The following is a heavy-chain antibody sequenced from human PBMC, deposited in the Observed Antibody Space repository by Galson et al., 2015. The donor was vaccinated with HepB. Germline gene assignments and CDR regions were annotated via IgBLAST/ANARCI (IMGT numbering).Heavy chain of an antibody. CDR3: ARIRPTSSWVFDY. CDR1: GFSLSTRGMS. CDR2: IDWDDDK. D-gene: IGHD6-13*01. Sequence: PALVKPTQTLTLTCTFSGFSLSTRGMSVSWIRQPPGKALEWLALIDWDDDKYYSTSLRTRLTISKDTSKNQVVLTMSNMDPVDTATYYCARIRPTSSWVFDYWGQGTLVTVSS. J-gene: IGHJ4*02. V-gene: IGHV2-70*01.